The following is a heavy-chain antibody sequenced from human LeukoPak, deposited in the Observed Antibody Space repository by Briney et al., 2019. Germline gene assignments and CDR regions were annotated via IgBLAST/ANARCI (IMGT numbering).Heavy chain of an antibody. Sequence: VTSVKVSCKASGFTFTSSAVQWVRQARGQRLEWIGWIVVGSGNTNYAQKFQERVTITRDMSTSTAYMELSSLRSEDTAVYYCAATYASSGYYFDYWGQGTLVTVSS. J-gene: IGHJ4*02. CDR2: IVVGSGNT. D-gene: IGHD3-22*01. V-gene: IGHV1-58*01. CDR3: AATYASSGYYFDY. CDR1: GFTFTSSA.